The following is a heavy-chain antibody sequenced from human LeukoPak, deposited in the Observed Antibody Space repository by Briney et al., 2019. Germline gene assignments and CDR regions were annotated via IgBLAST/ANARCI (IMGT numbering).Heavy chain of an antibody. CDR3: ARDRGYCSGGYCYSAFDI. CDR2: IYSAGNT. CDR1: GFTVRNSY. Sequence: PGGSLRLSCAASGFTVRNSYMTWVRQAPGKGLEWVSSIYSAGNTYYADSVKGRFTISRDDSYNTLYLQMNSLRVDDTAVYYCARDRGYCSGGYCYSAFDIWGQGTMVTVSS. V-gene: IGHV3-53*01. J-gene: IGHJ3*02. D-gene: IGHD2-15*01.